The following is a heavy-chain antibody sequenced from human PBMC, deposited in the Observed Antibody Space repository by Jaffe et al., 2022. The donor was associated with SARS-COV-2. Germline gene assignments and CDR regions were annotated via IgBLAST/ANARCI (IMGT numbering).Heavy chain of an antibody. D-gene: IGHD6-13*01. CDR2: VHPGDSDT. V-gene: IGHV5-51*01. CDR1: GYTFNTYW. Sequence: EVQLVQSGAEVKEPGESLKISCKTSGYTFNTYWIAWVRQKPGRGLEWMGIVHPGDSDTKYSPSFEGHVTFSVDRSISAAFLQWSSLEASDTATYFCAKLRAMGRIAAAPLDNWGQGTLVTVSS. J-gene: IGHJ4*02. CDR3: AKLRAMGRIAAAPLDN.